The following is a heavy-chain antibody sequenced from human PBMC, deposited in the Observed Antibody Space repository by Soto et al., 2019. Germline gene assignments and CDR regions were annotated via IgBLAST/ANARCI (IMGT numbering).Heavy chain of an antibody. Sequence: QVQLVQSGAEVKKPGSSVKVSCKASGGTFSSYAISWVRQAPGQGLEWMGGIIPIFGTANYAQKFQGRVTITADESTSTAYMELSSLRSEDTAVYYCARDLRGGTFYYYYGMDVWGQGTTVTVSS. CDR3: ARDLRGGTFYYYYGMDV. V-gene: IGHV1-69*12. D-gene: IGHD3-10*01. CDR1: GGTFSSYA. CDR2: IIPIFGTA. J-gene: IGHJ6*02.